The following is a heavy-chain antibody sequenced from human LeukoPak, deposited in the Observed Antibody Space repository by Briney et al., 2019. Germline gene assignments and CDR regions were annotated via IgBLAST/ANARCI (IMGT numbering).Heavy chain of an antibody. D-gene: IGHD3-22*01. CDR1: GGTFSSYA. V-gene: IGHV1-69*01. CDR3: ARSGDSSGYYYGERY. Sequence: SVNVSCKASGGTFSSYAISWVRQAPGQGLEWMGGIISILGTTKYAQKFQGRVTITADESTSTAYMELSSLRSEDTAVYYCARSGDSSGYYYGERYWGQGTLVTVSS. J-gene: IGHJ4*02. CDR2: IISILGTT.